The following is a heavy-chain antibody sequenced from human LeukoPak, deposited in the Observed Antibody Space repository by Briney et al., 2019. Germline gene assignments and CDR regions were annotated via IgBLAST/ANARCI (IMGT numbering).Heavy chain of an antibody. Sequence: GESLKISCKGSGHSFTNYWIGWVRQMPGKGLEWMGIIYLGDSDTRYSPSFQGQVTISADKSISTAYLQWSSLKASDTAMYYCARLPYYYGSGDVVWFDPWGQGTLVTVSS. J-gene: IGHJ5*02. D-gene: IGHD3-10*01. V-gene: IGHV5-51*01. CDR2: IYLGDSDT. CDR1: GHSFTNYW. CDR3: ARLPYYYGSGDVVWFDP.